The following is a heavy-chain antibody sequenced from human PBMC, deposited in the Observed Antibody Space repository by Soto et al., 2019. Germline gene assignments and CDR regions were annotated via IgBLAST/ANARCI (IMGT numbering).Heavy chain of an antibody. D-gene: IGHD3-16*01. CDR3: AFGNLSYYSDY. CDR2: IWYDGSDK. CDR1: GFTFSGFG. J-gene: IGHJ4*02. Sequence: GGSLRLSCAASGFTFSGFGMHWVRQAPGKGLEWVAIIWYDGSDKYYADSVKGRFTISRDNSKNTLYLQMNSLRAEDTAVYHCAFGNLSYYSDYWCQGTPVTVSS. V-gene: IGHV3-33*01.